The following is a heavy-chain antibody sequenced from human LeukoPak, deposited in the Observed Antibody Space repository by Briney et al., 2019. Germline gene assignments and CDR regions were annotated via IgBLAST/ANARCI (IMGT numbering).Heavy chain of an antibody. D-gene: IGHD4-23*01. CDR3: ARVATVVTQATFFDY. J-gene: IGHJ4*02. CDR1: GFTFSSYS. Sequence: GGSLRLSCAASGFTFSSYSMNWVRQAPGKGLEWVSYISSSSSTIYYADSVKGRFTISRDNAKNSLYLQMNSLRAEDTAVYYCARVATVVTQATFFDYWGQGTLVTVSS. CDR2: ISSSSSTI. V-gene: IGHV3-48*04.